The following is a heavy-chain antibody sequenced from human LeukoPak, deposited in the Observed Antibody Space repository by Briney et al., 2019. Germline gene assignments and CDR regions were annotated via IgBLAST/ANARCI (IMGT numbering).Heavy chain of an antibody. Sequence: GGSLRLSCVASGFTFSSRDWMTWVRPAPGKGLEWVANIKQDGSEKNYVDSVKGRFTISRDNAKNSVDLQMNSLRAEDTAVYYCARDNILRQQLGYYYYYMDVWGKGTTVTVSS. CDR1: GFTFSSRDW. CDR3: ARDNILRQQLGYYYYYMDV. CDR2: IKQDGSEK. J-gene: IGHJ6*03. V-gene: IGHV3-7*01. D-gene: IGHD6-13*01.